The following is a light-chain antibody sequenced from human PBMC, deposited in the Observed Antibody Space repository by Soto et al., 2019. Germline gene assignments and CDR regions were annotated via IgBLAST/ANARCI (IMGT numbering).Light chain of an antibody. CDR2: AAS. V-gene: IGKV1-8*01. J-gene: IGKJ4*01. Sequence: AIRMTQSPSSLSASTGDRVTITCRASQGIRSYLAWYQQKPGKAPKLLIYAASTLQSGVPSRFSCSGSGTDFTLTLCCLQSEDFATYYCQQYYSYPLSFGGGTKVDIK. CDR3: QQYYSYPLS. CDR1: QGIRSY.